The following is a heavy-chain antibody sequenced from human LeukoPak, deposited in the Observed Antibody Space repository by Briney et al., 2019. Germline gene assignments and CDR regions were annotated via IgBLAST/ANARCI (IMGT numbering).Heavy chain of an antibody. J-gene: IGHJ4*02. D-gene: IGHD2-2*01. CDR1: GGSISSYY. V-gene: IGHV4-59*01. CDR3: ARSQWDCSSTSCYADTDPFGY. CDR2: IYYSGST. Sequence: SETLSLTCTVSGGSISSYYWSWIRQPPGKGLEWIGYIYYSGSTNYNPSLKSRVTISVDTSKNQFSLKLSSVTAADTAVYYCARSQWDCSSTSCYADTDPFGYWGQGTLVTVSS.